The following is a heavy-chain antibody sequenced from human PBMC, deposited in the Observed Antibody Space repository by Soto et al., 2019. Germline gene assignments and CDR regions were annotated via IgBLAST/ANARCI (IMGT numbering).Heavy chain of an antibody. CDR2: INHSGST. V-gene: IGHV4-34*01. J-gene: IGHJ4*02. CDR3: ARGPRRIVRGFNITGGDYFYY. CDR1: GGSFSGYY. Sequence: SETLSLTCAVSGGSFSGYYWRWIRQPPGKGLEWIGEINHSGSTNYNPSLKSRVTISVDTSKNQFSLKLSSVTAADTAVYYCARGPRRIVRGFNITGGDYFYYWGQGTLVTVSS. D-gene: IGHD3-10*01.